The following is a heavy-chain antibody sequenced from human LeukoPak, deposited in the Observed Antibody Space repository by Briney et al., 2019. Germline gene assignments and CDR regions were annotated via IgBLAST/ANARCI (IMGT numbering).Heavy chain of an antibody. CDR3: AAGTPVSIYYYYMDV. Sequence: ASVKVSCKASGGTFSSYAISWVRQAPGQGLEWMGGIIPIFGTANYAQKFEGRVTITTDESTSTAYMELSSLRSEDTAVYYCAAGTPVSIYYYYMDVWGKGTTVTVSS. J-gene: IGHJ6*03. CDR2: IIPIFGTA. D-gene: IGHD3-10*01. V-gene: IGHV1-69*05. CDR1: GGTFSSYA.